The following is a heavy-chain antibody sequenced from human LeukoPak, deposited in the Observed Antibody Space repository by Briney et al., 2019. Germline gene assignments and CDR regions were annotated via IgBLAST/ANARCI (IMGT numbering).Heavy chain of an antibody. D-gene: IGHD4-23*01. V-gene: IGHV4-38-2*02. J-gene: IGHJ4*02. CDR1: GYSISSGYY. CDR2: IYHSGST. Sequence: SETLSLTCTVSGYSISSGYYWGWIRQPPGKGLEWIGRIYHSGSTYYNPSLKSRVTISVDTSKNQFSLKLSSVTAADTAVYYCARDTTVVTGGGWGTFDYWGQGTLVTVSS. CDR3: ARDTTVVTGGGWGTFDY.